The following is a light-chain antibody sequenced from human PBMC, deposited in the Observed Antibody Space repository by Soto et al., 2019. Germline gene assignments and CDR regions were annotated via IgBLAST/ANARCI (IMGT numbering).Light chain of an antibody. CDR1: QSIANF. V-gene: IGKV1-39*01. CDR2: AAS. Sequence: DIQMTQSPSSLSASVGDRVTITCRASQSIANFLNWYLQRPGTAPKLLIYAASSLQSGVPSRFSGSGSGTDFILTISSLQPEDFATYYCQQSYSTPNTFGQGTKLQIK. CDR3: QQSYSTPNT. J-gene: IGKJ2*01.